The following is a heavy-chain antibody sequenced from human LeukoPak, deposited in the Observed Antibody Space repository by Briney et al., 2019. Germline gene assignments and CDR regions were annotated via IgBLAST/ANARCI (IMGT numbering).Heavy chain of an antibody. CDR2: ISSSSSYI. V-gene: IGHV3-21*01. CDR1: GFTFSSYS. Sequence: GGSLRLSCAASGFTFSSYSMTWVRQAPGKGLEWVSSISSSSSYIYYADSVKGRFTISRDNAKNSLYLQMNSLRAEDTAVYYCARAHHGYYYDSSGYYDYWGQGTLVTVSS. J-gene: IGHJ4*02. D-gene: IGHD3-22*01. CDR3: ARAHHGYYYDSSGYYDY.